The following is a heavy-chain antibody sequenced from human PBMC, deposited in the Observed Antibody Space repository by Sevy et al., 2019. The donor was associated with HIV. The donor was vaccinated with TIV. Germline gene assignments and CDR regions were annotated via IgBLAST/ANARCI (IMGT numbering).Heavy chain of an antibody. CDR2: ISSSGSTI. Sequence: GGSLRLSCAASGFTFSSYEMNWVRQAPGKGLEWVSYISSSGSTIYYADSVKGRFTISRDNAKNSLYLQMNSLRAEDMAVYYCARDGSLGELGVDYWGQGTLVTVSS. CDR3: ARDGSLGELGVDY. CDR1: GFTFSSYE. D-gene: IGHD3-16*01. V-gene: IGHV3-48*03. J-gene: IGHJ4*02.